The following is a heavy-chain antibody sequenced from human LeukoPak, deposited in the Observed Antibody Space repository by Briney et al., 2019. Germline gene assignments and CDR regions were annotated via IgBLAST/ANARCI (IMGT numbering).Heavy chain of an antibody. J-gene: IGHJ4*02. D-gene: IGHD6-19*01. Sequence: GGSLRLSCAASGFTVSSNYMSWVRQAPGKGLEWVSIIYSGGRTYYADSVKGRFTISRDNSKNTLYLQMNSLGAEDTAMYYCARGGGGYGPFDYWGQGTLVTASS. CDR2: IYSGGRT. CDR3: ARGGGGYGPFDY. CDR1: GFTVSSNY. V-gene: IGHV3-53*01.